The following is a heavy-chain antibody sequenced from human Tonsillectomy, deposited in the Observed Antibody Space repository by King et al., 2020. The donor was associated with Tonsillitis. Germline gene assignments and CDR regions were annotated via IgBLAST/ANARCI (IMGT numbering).Heavy chain of an antibody. Sequence: QLQESGPGLVKPSQTLSLTCTVSGGSISSGRHYCSWIPQPAGKGLEWIGRIYTSGSTNYNPSPKSQVTMSVDTSKNQFSLKLSSVTAADTAVYYCARDRIVPGAIGYYFDDWGQGTLVTVSS. CDR2: IYTSGST. V-gene: IGHV4-61*02. J-gene: IGHJ4*02. CDR3: ARDRIVPGAIGYYFDD. D-gene: IGHD2-2*01. CDR1: GGSISSGRHY.